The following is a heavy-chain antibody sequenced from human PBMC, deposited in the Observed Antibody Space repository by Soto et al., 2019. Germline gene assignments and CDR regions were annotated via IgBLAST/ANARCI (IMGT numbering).Heavy chain of an antibody. V-gene: IGHV4-61*01. CDR1: GGSVSDKTYY. Sequence: SETLSLTCSVSGGSVSDKTYYWSWIRQPPGKRLEWIGYVYYSGTTNYNPSLKSRVTISVDLSKNRFSLRLISVTTADTPLYYCARTTAVRNTVRSRYFFDYWGQGTMVTVSS. CDR2: VYYSGTT. D-gene: IGHD4-17*01. CDR3: ARTTAVRNTVRSRYFFDY. J-gene: IGHJ4*02.